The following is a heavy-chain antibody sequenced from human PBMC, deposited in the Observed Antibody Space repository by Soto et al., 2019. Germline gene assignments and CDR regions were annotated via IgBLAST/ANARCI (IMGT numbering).Heavy chain of an antibody. Sequence: SETLSLTCAVYGGSFSGYYWSWIRQPPGKGLEWIGEINHSGTTNYNPSLKSRVTISVDTSKNQFSLELSSVTAADTAVYYCARGQHYDFWSGYPEYYFDYWGQGPLVTVSS. J-gene: IGHJ4*02. CDR3: ARGQHYDFWSGYPEYYFDY. CDR2: INHSGTT. V-gene: IGHV4-34*01. CDR1: GGSFSGYY. D-gene: IGHD3-3*01.